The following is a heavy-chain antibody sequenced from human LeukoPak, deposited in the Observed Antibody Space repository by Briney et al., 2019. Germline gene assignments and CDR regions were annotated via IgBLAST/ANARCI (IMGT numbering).Heavy chain of an antibody. CDR3: ARVVGYCSSTSCWAAYYYYMDV. CDR2: IYHSGST. J-gene: IGHJ6*03. CDR1: GGSISSSNW. D-gene: IGHD2-2*01. Sequence: SGTLSLTCAVSGGSISSSNWWSWVRQPPGKGLEWIGEIYHSGSTNYNPSLKSRVTISVDKSKNQFSLKLSSVTAADTAVYYCARVVGYCSSTSCWAAYYYYMDVWGKGTTVTISS. V-gene: IGHV4-4*02.